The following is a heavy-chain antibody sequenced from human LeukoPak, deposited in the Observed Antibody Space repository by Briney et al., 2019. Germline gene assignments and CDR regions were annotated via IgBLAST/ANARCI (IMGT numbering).Heavy chain of an antibody. Sequence: GGSLRLSCAASGFTFSSYAMSWVRQAPGKGLEWVSAISGSGGSTYYADSVKGRFTISRDNSKNTLYLQMNSLRAEDTAVYYCAKSDFWSGYSASFDYWGQGTLVTVSS. V-gene: IGHV3-23*01. J-gene: IGHJ4*02. CDR3: AKSDFWSGYSASFDY. CDR1: GFTFSSYA. CDR2: ISGSGGST. D-gene: IGHD3-3*01.